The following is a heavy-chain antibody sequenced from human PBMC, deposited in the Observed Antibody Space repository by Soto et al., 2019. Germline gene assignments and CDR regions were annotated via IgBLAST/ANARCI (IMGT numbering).Heavy chain of an antibody. CDR1: GFTFSNAW. Sequence: GGSLRLSCAASGFTFSNAWMSWVRQAPGKGLEWVGRIKSKTDGGTTDYAAPVKGRFTISRDDSKNTLYLQMNSLKTEDTAVYYCTTDRTPQSSSWYNDYWGQGTLVTVSS. D-gene: IGHD6-13*01. CDR3: TTDRTPQSSSWYNDY. J-gene: IGHJ4*02. V-gene: IGHV3-15*01. CDR2: IKSKTDGGTT.